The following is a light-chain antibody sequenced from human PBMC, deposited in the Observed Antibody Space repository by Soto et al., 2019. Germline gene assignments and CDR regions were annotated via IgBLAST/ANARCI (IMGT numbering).Light chain of an antibody. CDR3: LQEFNYTWS. CDR2: GAS. V-gene: IGKV1-6*01. Sequence: IQMTQSPSSLSESVGDRVTITCRASQGIRNDLDWYQKKPGKDPKLLIYGASNLQSGVPSRFSGSGSGAVFNLTISRLQTEDFATYYCLQEFNYTWSFGQGTKVDIK. J-gene: IGKJ1*01. CDR1: QGIRND.